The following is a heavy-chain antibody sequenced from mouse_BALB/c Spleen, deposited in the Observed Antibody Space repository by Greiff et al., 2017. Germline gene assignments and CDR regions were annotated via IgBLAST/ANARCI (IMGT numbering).Heavy chain of an antibody. CDR2: IWSGGST. CDR3: ARRGDYDDVDY. CDR1: GFSLTSYG. V-gene: IGHV2-2*02. J-gene: IGHJ2*01. D-gene: IGHD2-4*01. Sequence: VQLKESGPGLVQPSQSLSITCTVSGFSLTSYGVHWVRQSPGKGLEWLGVIWSGGSTDYNAAFISRLSISKDNSKSQVFFKMNSLQANDTAIYYCARRGDYDDVDYWGQGTTLTVSS.